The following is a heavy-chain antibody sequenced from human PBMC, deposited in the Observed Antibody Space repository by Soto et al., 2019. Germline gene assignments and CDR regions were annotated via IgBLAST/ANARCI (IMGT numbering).Heavy chain of an antibody. J-gene: IGHJ3*02. D-gene: IGHD3-22*01. V-gene: IGHV3-30-3*01. CDR3: AKYDSSGYDAFDI. Sequence: PGGSLRLSCAASGFTFSSYAMHWVRQAPGKGLEWVAVISYDGSNKYYADSVKGRFTISRDNSKNTLYLQMNSLRAEDTAVYYCAKYDSSGYDAFDIWGQGTMVTVS. CDR2: ISYDGSNK. CDR1: GFTFSSYA.